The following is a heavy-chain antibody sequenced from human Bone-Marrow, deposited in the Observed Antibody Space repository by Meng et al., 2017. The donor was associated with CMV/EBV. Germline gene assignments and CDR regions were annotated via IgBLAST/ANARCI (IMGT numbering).Heavy chain of an antibody. CDR1: GYTFSYYD. Sequence: ASVKVSCKASGYTFSYYDIIWVRQASGQGLEWVGWMNPNRGNTAYAQKFQGRVTMTRDTSTSIAYMELSSLRSGDTAVYYCARGQVQCSTINCHDYRFSGMDVWGQGTTFTVSS. J-gene: IGHJ6*02. D-gene: IGHD2/OR15-2a*01. V-gene: IGHV1-8*01. CDR3: ARGQVQCSTINCHDYRFSGMDV. CDR2: MNPNRGNT.